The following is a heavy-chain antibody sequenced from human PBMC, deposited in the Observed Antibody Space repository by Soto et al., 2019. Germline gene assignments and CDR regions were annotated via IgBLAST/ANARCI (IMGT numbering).Heavy chain of an antibody. CDR3: ARGYCSGGSCCSDRLPSYDLDY. D-gene: IGHD2-15*01. CDR2: IYYSGST. CDR1: GGSISSHY. V-gene: IGHV4-59*11. Sequence: QVQLQESGPGLVKPSETLFLTCSVSGGSISSHYWSWIRQPPGRGLGWIGYIYYSGSTNYNPSLNRRVTRSLATSNTRFSLRLNSVTAADPAVYYCARGYCSGGSCCSDRLPSYDLDYWGQGTLVTVSS. J-gene: IGHJ4*02.